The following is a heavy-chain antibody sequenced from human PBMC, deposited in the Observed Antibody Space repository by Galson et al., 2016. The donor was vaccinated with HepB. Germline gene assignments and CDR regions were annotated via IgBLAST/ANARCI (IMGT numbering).Heavy chain of an antibody. CDR1: GYTVFSAD. V-gene: IGHV1-8*01. D-gene: IGHD2-15*01. CDR2: MNPYSGGI. CDR3: AKGLFHSTMDV. Sequence: SVKVSCKVSGYTVFSADINWVRQATGQGLEWMGWMNPYSGGIGFAEEFQGRLSMSWNTSTSTAYMELSSLRSDDTAVYYCAKGLFHSTMDVWGQGTTVTVSS. J-gene: IGHJ6*02.